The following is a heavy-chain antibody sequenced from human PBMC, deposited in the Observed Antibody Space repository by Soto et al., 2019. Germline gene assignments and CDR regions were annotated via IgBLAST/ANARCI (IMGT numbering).Heavy chain of an antibody. Sequence: SETLCLTCTVSGDSVSSGDYYWTWIRQPPGKGLEWVGHIYFSGRTNYIPSLESRVTISLDTSKNQFSLKLTSVTAADTAVYYCARVPIDTYMIYWSDPWGQGTLVTVSS. J-gene: IGHJ5*02. D-gene: IGHD3-16*01. CDR1: GDSVSSGDYY. V-gene: IGHV4-61*08. CDR2: IYFSGRT. CDR3: ARVPIDTYMIYWSDP.